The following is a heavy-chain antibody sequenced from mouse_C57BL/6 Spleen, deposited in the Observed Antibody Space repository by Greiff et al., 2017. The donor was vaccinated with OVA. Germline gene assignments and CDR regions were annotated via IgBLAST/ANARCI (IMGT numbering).Heavy chain of an antibody. V-gene: IGHV7-3*01. CDR2: IRNKANGYPT. D-gene: IGHD1-1*01. CDR1: GFTFTDYY. CDR3: ARYGYYYDSSDGYAMDD. Sequence: EVMLVESGGGLVQPGGSLSLSCAASGFTFTDYYMSWVRQPPGKALEWLGFIRNKANGYPTEYSASVKGRFTISRDNSQSILYLQMNALRAEDSATYYLARYGYYYDSSDGYAMDDWGQGTSDTVSS. J-gene: IGHJ4*01.